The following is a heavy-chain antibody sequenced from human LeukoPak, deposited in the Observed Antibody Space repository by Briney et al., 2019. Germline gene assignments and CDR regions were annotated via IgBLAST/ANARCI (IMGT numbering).Heavy chain of an antibody. CDR2: IYSGGST. CDR3: ARVKTGYYSMKYYYYYYMDV. CDR1: GFTVSSNY. Sequence: PGGSLRLSCAASGFTVSSNYMSWVRQAPGKGLEWVSVIYSGGSTYYADSVKGRFTISRDNSKNTLYLQMNSLRAEDTAVYYCARVKTGYYSMKYYYYYYMDVWGKGTTVTVSS. J-gene: IGHJ6*03. V-gene: IGHV3-66*01. D-gene: IGHD3-9*01.